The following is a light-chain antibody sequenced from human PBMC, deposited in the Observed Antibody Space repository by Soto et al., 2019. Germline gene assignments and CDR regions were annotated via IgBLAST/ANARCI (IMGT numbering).Light chain of an antibody. CDR2: DVR. Sequence: QSVLTQPASVSGSPGQSITISCTGTCSDVGGYNYVSWYQQHPGKAPKLMIYDVRNRASGASNRFSGSKSGNTASLTISGLQAEDEADYYCTSYTSSSTLYVFGTGTKVTVL. V-gene: IGLV2-14*01. CDR3: TSYTSSSTLYV. J-gene: IGLJ1*01. CDR1: CSDVGGYNY.